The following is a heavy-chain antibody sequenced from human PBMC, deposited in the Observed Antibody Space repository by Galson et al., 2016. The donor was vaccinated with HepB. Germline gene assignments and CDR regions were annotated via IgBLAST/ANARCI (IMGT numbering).Heavy chain of an antibody. CDR2: IYPHDSDT. J-gene: IGHJ5*02. CDR1: GYSFINYW. CDR3: ARLTCSSGSFGRGLNNWFDP. Sequence: QSGADVKKPGESLKISCKGSGYSFINYWIGWVRQMPGKGLEWMGIIYPHDSDTRYSPSFQGQVTISADKSINTAYLQWSSLKASDTAIYYCARLTCSSGSFGRGLNNWFDPWGQGTLVTVSS. V-gene: IGHV5-51*01. D-gene: IGHD2-15*01.